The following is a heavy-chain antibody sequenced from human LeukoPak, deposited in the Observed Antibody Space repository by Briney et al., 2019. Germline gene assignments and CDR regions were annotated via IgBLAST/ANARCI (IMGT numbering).Heavy chain of an antibody. Sequence: SETLSLTCTVSGDXISSYYWSWIRQPAGKGLEWLGRVYTGGNTFHNPSLKSRVTLSVDTSKNQFSLRLNSVTAADTAVYFCARGFYCSGGSCYFDYWGQGTLVTVSS. CDR1: GDXISSYY. CDR3: ARGFYCSGGSCYFDY. J-gene: IGHJ4*02. V-gene: IGHV4-4*07. D-gene: IGHD2-15*01. CDR2: VYTGGNT.